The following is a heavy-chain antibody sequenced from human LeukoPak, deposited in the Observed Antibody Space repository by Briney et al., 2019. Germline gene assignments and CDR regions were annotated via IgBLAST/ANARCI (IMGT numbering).Heavy chain of an antibody. CDR1: GFSFRDFW. V-gene: IGHV3-7*01. D-gene: IGHD3-3*01. CDR3: ARDQSDYDFWSGYYQYYFDY. Sequence: GGSLRLSCAASGFSFRDFWMTWVRQAPGKGLEWVANINQGGSVKYYVDSVKGRFTISRDDAESSLYVQMNSLRAEDTAVYYCARDQSDYDFWSGYYQYYFDYWGQGTLVTVSS. J-gene: IGHJ4*02. CDR2: INQGGSVK.